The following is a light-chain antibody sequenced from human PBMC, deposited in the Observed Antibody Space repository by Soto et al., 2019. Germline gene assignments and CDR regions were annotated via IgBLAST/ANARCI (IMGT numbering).Light chain of an antibody. CDR3: SSYTSSSTQV. Sequence: QSALTQPASVSGSPGQSITISCTGTSSDVGGYNYVSWYQQHPGKAPKLMIYEVSNRPSGVSNRFSGSKSGNTASLTISGRQAEDDADYYCSSYTSSSTQVFGTGTKLTVL. J-gene: IGLJ1*01. CDR1: SSDVGGYNY. CDR2: EVS. V-gene: IGLV2-14*01.